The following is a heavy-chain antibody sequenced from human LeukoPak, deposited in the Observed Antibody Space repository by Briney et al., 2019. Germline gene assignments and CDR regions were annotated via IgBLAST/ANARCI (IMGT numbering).Heavy chain of an antibody. D-gene: IGHD6-19*01. J-gene: IGHJ5*02. CDR1: GGSFSGYH. CDR2: INHSGST. CDR3: ARHLRAGYSSGWRPSGHWFDP. Sequence: SETLSLTCAVYGGSFSGYHWSWIRQPPGKGLEWIGEINHSGSTNYNPSLKSRVTISVDTSKNQFSLKLSSVTAADTAVYYCARHLRAGYSSGWRPSGHWFDPWGQGTLVTVSS. V-gene: IGHV4-34*01.